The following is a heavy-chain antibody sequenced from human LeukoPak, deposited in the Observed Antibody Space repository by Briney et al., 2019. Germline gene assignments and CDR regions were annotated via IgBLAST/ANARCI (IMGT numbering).Heavy chain of an antibody. V-gene: IGHV4-38-2*01. Sequence: PSEPLSLTCAVSGYSISSGYYWGWIRQPPGKGLEWIGSIYHSGSTYYNPSLKSRVTISVDTSKNQFSLKLSSVTAADTAVYYCARRLSNGYYPEYWGQGTLVTVSS. CDR2: IYHSGST. CDR3: ARRLSNGYYPEY. D-gene: IGHD3-22*01. CDR1: GYSISSGYY. J-gene: IGHJ4*02.